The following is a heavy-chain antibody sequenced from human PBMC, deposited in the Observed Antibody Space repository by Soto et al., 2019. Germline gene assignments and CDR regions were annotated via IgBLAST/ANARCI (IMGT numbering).Heavy chain of an antibody. CDR3: AIDGSGRLELQIN. CDR2: ISGSGGST. V-gene: IGHV3-23*01. Sequence: GGSLRLSCAASGFTFSSYAMSWVRQAPGKGLEWVSAISGSGGSTYYADSVKGRFTISRDNSKNTLYLQMNSLRAEDTAVYYCAIDGSGRLELQINWGQGTLVTVSS. J-gene: IGHJ4*02. CDR1: GFTFSSYA. D-gene: IGHD1-7*01.